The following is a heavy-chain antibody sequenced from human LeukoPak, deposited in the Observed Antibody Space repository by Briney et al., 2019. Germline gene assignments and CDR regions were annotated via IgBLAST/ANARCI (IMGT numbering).Heavy chain of an antibody. Sequence: SETLSLTCTVSGYSIGSGYYWGWIRQPPGKGLEWIGSIYHSGSTYYNPSLKSRVTISVDTSKNQFSLKLSSVTAADTAVYYCARTTGRDAFDIWGQGTMVTVSS. V-gene: IGHV4-38-2*02. D-gene: IGHD1-26*01. J-gene: IGHJ3*02. CDR1: GYSIGSGYY. CDR3: ARTTGRDAFDI. CDR2: IYHSGST.